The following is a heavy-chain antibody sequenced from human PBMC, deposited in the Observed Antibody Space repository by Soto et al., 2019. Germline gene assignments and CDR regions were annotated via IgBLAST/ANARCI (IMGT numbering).Heavy chain of an antibody. J-gene: IGHJ4*02. CDR1: GYSFTSYW. CDR3: ASNVDTAMVSFGY. D-gene: IGHD5-18*01. CDR2: IDPSDSYT. Sequence: EVQLVQSGAEVKKPGESLRISCKGSGYSFTSYWISWVRQMPGKGLEWMGRIDPSDSYTNYSPSFQGHVTISADKSISTAYLQGSSLKASDTAMYYCASNVDTAMVSFGYWGQGTLVTVSS. V-gene: IGHV5-10-1*01.